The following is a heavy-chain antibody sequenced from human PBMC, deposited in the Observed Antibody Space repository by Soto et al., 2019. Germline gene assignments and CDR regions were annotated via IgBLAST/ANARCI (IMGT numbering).Heavy chain of an antibody. CDR3: ARPAIPATVSAFDY. V-gene: IGHV4-30-4*01. Sequence: SETLSLTCTVSGGSISSGDYYWSWIRQPPGKGLEWIGYIYYSGSTSYNPSLKSRVTISVDTSKNQFSLKVNSVTAADTAVYYWARPAIPATVSAFDYWGQGTLVTVSS. CDR1: GGSISSGDYY. CDR2: IYYSGST. D-gene: IGHD6-13*01. J-gene: IGHJ4*02.